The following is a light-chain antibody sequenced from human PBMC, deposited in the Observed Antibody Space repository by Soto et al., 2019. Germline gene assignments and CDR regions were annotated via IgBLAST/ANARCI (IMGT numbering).Light chain of an antibody. V-gene: IGKV1-5*03. CDR1: QSISTW. CDR3: QQYSSSSRT. J-gene: IGKJ2*02. CDR2: QAS. Sequence: DIQMTQSPSTLSSSVGDRVTITCRASQSISTWLAWYQHKPGKAPKLLIYQASSLEGGVPSRFSGSGSGTEFTLTISSLQPDDFATYYCQQYSSSSRTFGQGTKVETK.